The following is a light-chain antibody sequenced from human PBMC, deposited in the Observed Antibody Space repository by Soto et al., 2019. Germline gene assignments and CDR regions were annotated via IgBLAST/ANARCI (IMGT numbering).Light chain of an antibody. Sequence: QSVLTQPPSVSAAPGQKVTISCSGSSSNIGNNYVSWYQQVPGTAPKLLIYDNNERPSGIPDRFSGSKSGTSATLGITGLQTGDEADYYCGTWDSGLSAVVFGGGTKLTVL. J-gene: IGLJ2*01. V-gene: IGLV1-51*01. CDR2: DNN. CDR3: GTWDSGLSAVV. CDR1: SSNIGNNY.